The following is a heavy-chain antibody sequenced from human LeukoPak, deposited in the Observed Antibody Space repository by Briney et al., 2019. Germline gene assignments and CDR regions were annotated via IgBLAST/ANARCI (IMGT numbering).Heavy chain of an antibody. Sequence: SVKVSCKASGGTFSSYAISWVRQAPGQGLEWMGGIIPIFGTANYAQKFQGRVTITADKSTSTAYMELSRLRSEDTAVYYCAHPYSSNWYYFDYWGQGTLVTVSS. CDR2: IIPIFGTA. V-gene: IGHV1-69*06. J-gene: IGHJ4*02. CDR1: GGTFSSYA. D-gene: IGHD6-13*01. CDR3: AHPYSSNWYYFDY.